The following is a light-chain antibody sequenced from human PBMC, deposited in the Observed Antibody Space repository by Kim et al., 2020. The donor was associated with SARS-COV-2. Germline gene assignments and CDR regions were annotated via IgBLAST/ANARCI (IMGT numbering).Light chain of an antibody. J-gene: IGKJ1*01. CDR3: QQYGSSPGT. V-gene: IGKV3-20*01. CDR1: QSVSRTY. Sequence: DIVLTQSPGTLSLSPGERATLSCWASQSVSRTYLAWYQHKPGQAPRLLIYGGSVRATGIPDRFSGSGSGTDFTLTISRLEPEDFAVYFCQQYGSSPGTFGQGTKVDIK. CDR2: GGS.